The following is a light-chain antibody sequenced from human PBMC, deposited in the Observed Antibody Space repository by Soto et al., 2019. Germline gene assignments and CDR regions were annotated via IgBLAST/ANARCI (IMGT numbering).Light chain of an antibody. CDR2: GPS. CDR1: QSVSTN. J-gene: IGKJ1*01. CDR3: QQYNTWPPWT. V-gene: IGKV3-15*01. Sequence: EIVMTQSPATLSVSPGERASLSCRASQSVSTNLAWYQQKPGQAPRLLIYGPSTRATGIPARFSGSGSGTEFPLTISSLQSEDFAVYYCQQYNTWPPWTFGQGTKVEIK.